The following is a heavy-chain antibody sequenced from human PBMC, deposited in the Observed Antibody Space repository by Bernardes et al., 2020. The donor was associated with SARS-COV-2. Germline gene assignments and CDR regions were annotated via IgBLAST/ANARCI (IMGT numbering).Heavy chain of an antibody. J-gene: IGHJ4*02. CDR3: AREQNALVRGVIDC. Sequence: SETLSLTRTVSGGSISGFYWSWIRQSPEKGLEWIGYIYSSGSTNNNPSLKSRVTISIDTSKNQFSLKLSSVTAADTAVYYCAREQNALVRGVIDCWGQGTLVTVSS. V-gene: IGHV4-59*01. CDR2: IYSSGST. D-gene: IGHD3-10*01. CDR1: GGSISGFY.